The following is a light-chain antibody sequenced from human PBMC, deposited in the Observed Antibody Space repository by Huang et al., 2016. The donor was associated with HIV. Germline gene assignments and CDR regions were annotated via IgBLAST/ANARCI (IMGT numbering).Light chain of an antibody. CDR2: GAY. CDR1: QSVSSN. J-gene: IGKJ4*01. CDR3: QQYNNWLT. Sequence: EIVMTQSPATLSVSPGERATLSCRASQSVSSNLAWYQQKPGQAPRLLIYGAYTRATGIPARFSGSGSGTESTLTISSLQSEDFAVYYCQQYNNWLTFGGGTKVEIK. V-gene: IGKV3-15*01.